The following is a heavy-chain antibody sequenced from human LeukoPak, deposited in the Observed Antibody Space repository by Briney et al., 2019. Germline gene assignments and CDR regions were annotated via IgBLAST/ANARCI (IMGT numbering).Heavy chain of an antibody. Sequence: GGSLRLSCAASGFTFSDYYMSWIRQAPGKGLEWVSYISSSSSYTNYADFVKGRFTISRDNAKNSLYLQMNSLRAEDTAVYYCARDGSGSPDYWGQGTLVTVSS. CDR3: ARDGSGSPDY. D-gene: IGHD3-10*01. V-gene: IGHV3-11*06. J-gene: IGHJ4*02. CDR2: ISSSSSYT. CDR1: GFTFSDYY.